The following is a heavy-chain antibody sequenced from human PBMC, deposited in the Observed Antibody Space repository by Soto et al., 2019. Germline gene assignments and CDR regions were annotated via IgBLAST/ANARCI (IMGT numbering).Heavy chain of an antibody. CDR3: ARGVKYGAYSRWFDP. D-gene: IGHD4-17*01. V-gene: IGHV1-8*01. CDR2: MNPNSGNT. J-gene: IGHJ5*02. CDR1: GYTFTSYD. Sequence: QVQLVQSGAEVKKPGASVKVSCKASGYTFTSYDINWVRQATGQGLEYLGWMNPNSGNTGYVQKFQGRVTRTWDSSITTAYRELSSLRSEDTSVYFCARGVKYGAYSRWFDPWGQGTLVTVSS.